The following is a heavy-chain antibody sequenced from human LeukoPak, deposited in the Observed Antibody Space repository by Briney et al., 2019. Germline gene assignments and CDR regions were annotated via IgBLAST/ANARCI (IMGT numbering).Heavy chain of an antibody. D-gene: IGHD2-15*01. CDR2: INWDGENT. J-gene: IGHJ4*02. V-gene: IGHV3-20*04. CDR1: GLKFGDYG. CDR3: ARDLSATWYSLAY. Sequence: PGGSLRLSCSGSGLKFGDYGLSWVRQAPGKGLEWVSGINWDGENTAYADSVKGRFTISRDNAENALYLQMDSLRAEDTALYYCARDLSATWYSLAYWGWATLVTVSS.